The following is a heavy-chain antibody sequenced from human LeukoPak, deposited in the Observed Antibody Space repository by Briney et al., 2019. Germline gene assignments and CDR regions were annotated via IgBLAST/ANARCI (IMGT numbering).Heavy chain of an antibody. V-gene: IGHV2-5*02. Sequence: KVSGPTLVKPTQTLTLTCTFSGFSLSTSGMGVGWIRQPPGKALEWLALIYWDDDKRYSPSLKSRLTITKDTSKNQVVLTMTNMDPVDRATYYCAKRAYSGYDWGAFDIRGRGTLVTVSS. J-gene: IGHJ3*02. CDR1: GFSLSTSGMG. D-gene: IGHD5-12*01. CDR2: IYWDDDK. CDR3: AKRAYSGYDWGAFDI.